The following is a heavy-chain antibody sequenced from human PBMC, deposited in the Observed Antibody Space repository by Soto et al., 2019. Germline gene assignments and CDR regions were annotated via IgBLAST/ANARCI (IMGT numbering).Heavy chain of an antibody. CDR1: GFTFDDYA. J-gene: IGHJ4*02. D-gene: IGHD3-22*01. V-gene: IGHV3-9*01. CDR2: INWNGKTL. Sequence: PGGSLRLSCAASGFTFDDYALHWVRQAPGSGLEWVAGINWNGKTLGYADSLKGRFAISRDNSKNALYLQMNSLRAEDTAVYFCAKDPNDYDSSAYYVDYWGRGTLVTVSS. CDR3: AKDPNDYDSSAYYVDY.